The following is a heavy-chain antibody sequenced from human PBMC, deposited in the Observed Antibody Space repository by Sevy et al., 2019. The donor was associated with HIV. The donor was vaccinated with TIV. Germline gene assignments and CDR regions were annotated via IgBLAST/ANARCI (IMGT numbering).Heavy chain of an antibody. V-gene: IGHV1-8*01. Sequence: ASVKVSCKASGYTFTSYDINWVRQATGQGLEWMGWMNPNSGNTGYAQKFQGRVTMTRNTSISTAYMELSSLSSEDTAVYYCARVLYYYDSSGYSYYFDYWGQGTLVTVSS. CDR2: MNPNSGNT. CDR3: ARVLYYYDSSGYSYYFDY. D-gene: IGHD3-22*01. CDR1: GYTFTSYD. J-gene: IGHJ4*02.